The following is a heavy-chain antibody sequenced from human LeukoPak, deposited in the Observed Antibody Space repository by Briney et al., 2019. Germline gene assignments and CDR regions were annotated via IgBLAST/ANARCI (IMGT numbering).Heavy chain of an antibody. D-gene: IGHD3-3*01. CDR3: AGSTLWSGIFQY. V-gene: IGHV3-20*04. CDR1: GFTFDDYG. CDR2: INWNGEGT. J-gene: IGHJ1*01. Sequence: GGSLRLSCAASGFTFDDYGMTWVRQAPGKGLEWVSGINWNGEGTGYADSVKGRFIISRDNAKNSLFLQINSLRAEDTAVYYCAGSTLWSGIFQYWGQGTLVTVSS.